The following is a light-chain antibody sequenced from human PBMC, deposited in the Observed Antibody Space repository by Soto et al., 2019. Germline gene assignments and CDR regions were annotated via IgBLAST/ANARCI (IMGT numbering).Light chain of an antibody. CDR3: SSYTSSSTRV. Sequence: QSALTQPASVSGSPGQSITISCTGTSSDVGAYNYVSWYQQYPGQAPKLMIYEVSNRPSGVSNRFSGSKSGNTASLTISGRQAEDEADYYCSSYTSSSTRVFGTGTKLTVL. J-gene: IGLJ1*01. CDR1: SSDVGAYNY. V-gene: IGLV2-14*01. CDR2: EVS.